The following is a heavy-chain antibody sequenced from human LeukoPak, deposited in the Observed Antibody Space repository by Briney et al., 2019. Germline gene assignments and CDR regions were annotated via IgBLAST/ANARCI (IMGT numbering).Heavy chain of an antibody. CDR3: GRDANGDYVGAFEF. D-gene: IGHD4-17*01. V-gene: IGHV3-23*01. J-gene: IGHJ3*01. CDR1: GFPFSDYA. Sequence: GGSLRLSCEASGFPFSDYAMTWVRQAPGEGLEWVSSIRGRGVGSSYADFVKGRFTMTRDNSRNTLYLQLNSLRSGDTAVYFCGRDANGDYVGAFEFWGPGKLVTVSS. CDR2: IRGRGVGS.